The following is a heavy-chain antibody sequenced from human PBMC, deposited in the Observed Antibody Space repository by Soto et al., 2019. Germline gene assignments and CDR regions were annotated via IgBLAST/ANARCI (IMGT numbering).Heavy chain of an antibody. CDR3: ARVRGNNYAYGLFEY. D-gene: IGHD5-18*01. J-gene: IGHJ4*02. CDR2: INYSGST. V-gene: IGHV4-59*01. Sequence: SETLSLTCTVSGGSISSYYWSWIRQPPGKGLECIGYINYSGSTNYNPSLKSRVTISVDTSKNQFSLKLSSVTAADTAVYYCARVRGNNYAYGLFEYWGQGTLVTVSS. CDR1: GGSISSYY.